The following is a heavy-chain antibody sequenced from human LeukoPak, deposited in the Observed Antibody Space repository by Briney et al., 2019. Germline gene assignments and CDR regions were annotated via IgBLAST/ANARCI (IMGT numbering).Heavy chain of an antibody. J-gene: IGHJ2*01. CDR2: ISAYNGNT. CDR1: GYTFTSYG. Sequence: GASVKVSCKASGYTFTSYGISWVRQAPGQGLEWMGWISAYNGNTNYAQKLQGRVTMTEDTSTDTAYMELSSLRSEDTAVYYCATDNAGYSREGWYFDLWGRGTLVTVSS. CDR3: ATDNAGYSREGWYFDL. D-gene: IGHD6-13*01. V-gene: IGHV1-18*01.